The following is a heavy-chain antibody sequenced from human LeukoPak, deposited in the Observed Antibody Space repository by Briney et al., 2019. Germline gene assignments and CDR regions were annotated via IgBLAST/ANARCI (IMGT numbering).Heavy chain of an antibody. Sequence: SETLSLTCTVSGGSISSSSYYWGWIRQPPGKGLEWIGSIYYSGSTYYNPSLKSRVTISVDTSKNQFSLKLSSVTAADTAVYYCARDPGGTLRFLEWFRFDPWGQGTLVTVSS. CDR2: IYYSGST. CDR1: GGSISSSSYY. V-gene: IGHV4-39*07. J-gene: IGHJ5*02. D-gene: IGHD3-3*01. CDR3: ARDPGGTLRFLEWFRFDP.